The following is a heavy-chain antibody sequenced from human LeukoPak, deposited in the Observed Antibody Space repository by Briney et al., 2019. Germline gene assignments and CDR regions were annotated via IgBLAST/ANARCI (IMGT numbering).Heavy chain of an antibody. CDR3: AREPSSSWYSFDY. D-gene: IGHD6-13*01. V-gene: IGHV3-48*02. CDR2: ISSSSSTI. CDR1: GFTFSSYS. Sequence: GGSLRLSCAASGFTFSSYSMNWVRQAPGKGLEWVSYISSSSSTIYYADSVKGRFTISRDNAKNSLYLQMNSLRDEDTAVYYCAREPSSSWYSFDYWGQGTLATVSS. J-gene: IGHJ4*02.